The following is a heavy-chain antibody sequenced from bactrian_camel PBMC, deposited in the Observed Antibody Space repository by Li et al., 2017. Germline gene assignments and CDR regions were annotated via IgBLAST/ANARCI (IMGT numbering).Heavy chain of an antibody. CDR1: GYLTDRYC. Sequence: HVQLVESGGGSVQAGGSLRLSCAISGYLTDRYCIGWFRQGPGQEREGVAVHYVNPRGTFYADSVKGRFTISQDNAKNTLYLQMNSLKPEDTGMYYCAFEIQPRAGGLDYSQGAPMAPPCPTQGYWGQGTQVTVS. J-gene: IGHJ4*01. CDR3: AFEIQPRAGGLDYSQGAPMAPPCPTQGY. V-gene: IGHV3S6*01. D-gene: IGHD7*01. CDR2: HYVNPRGT.